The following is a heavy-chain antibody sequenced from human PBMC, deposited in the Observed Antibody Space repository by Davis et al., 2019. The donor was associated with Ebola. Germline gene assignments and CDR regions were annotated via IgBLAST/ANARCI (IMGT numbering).Heavy chain of an antibody. CDR2: TSGKGTST. D-gene: IGHD2-15*01. CDR3: AKEGAGSGGWGPAGY. J-gene: IGHJ4*02. CDR1: GFTFSNYA. V-gene: IGHV3-23*01. Sequence: GGSLRLSCVASGFTFSNYAMSWVRQAPGKGLEWVAGTSGKGTSTDHADSVKGRFTVSRDNSKNTLYLQMNSLRAEDTAVYYCAKEGAGSGGWGPAGYWGQGTLVTVSS.